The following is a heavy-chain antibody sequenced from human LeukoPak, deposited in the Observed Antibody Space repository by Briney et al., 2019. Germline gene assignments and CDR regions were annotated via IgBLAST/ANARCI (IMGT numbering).Heavy chain of an antibody. V-gene: IGHV1-18*01. CDR3: ARAEKPNWGNYYYYCMDV. CDR2: ISAYNGNT. CDR1: GYTFTSYG. Sequence: ASAKVSCKASGYTFTSYGISWVRQAPGQGLEWMGWISAYNGNTNYAQKLQGRVTMTTDTSTTTTYMELRGLRSDDTAVYYCARAEKPNWGNYYYYCMDVWGKGTTVTVSS. J-gene: IGHJ6*03. D-gene: IGHD7-27*01.